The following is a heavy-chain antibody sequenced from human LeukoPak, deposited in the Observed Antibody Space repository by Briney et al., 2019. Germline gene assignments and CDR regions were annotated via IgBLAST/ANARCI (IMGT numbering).Heavy chain of an antibody. V-gene: IGHV1-46*02. CDR3: ARASSGNFFDY. CDR2: ITSTGTTT. Sequence: ASVRVSCKASGYNLNTYHMHWVRQAPGQGLEWMGIITSTGTTTICAQKFQGRVTMTRDTSTSTVYMELSSLRSEDTAVYYCARASSGNFFDYWGQGTLVTVSS. J-gene: IGHJ4*02. CDR1: GYNLNTYH. D-gene: IGHD3-3*01.